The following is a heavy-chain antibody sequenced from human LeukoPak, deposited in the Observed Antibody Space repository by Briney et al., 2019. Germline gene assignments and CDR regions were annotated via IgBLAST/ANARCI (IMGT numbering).Heavy chain of an antibody. D-gene: IGHD3-22*01. CDR3: ARFDYDSSGIDY. Sequence: GGSLRLSCAASGFTVSSNYMSWVRQAPGKGLEWVSVIYSGGSTYYADSVKGRFTISRDNSKNTLYLQMNSLRAEDTAVYYCARFDYDSSGIDYWGQGTLSPSPQ. J-gene: IGHJ4*02. CDR2: IYSGGST. CDR1: GFTVSSNY. V-gene: IGHV3-53*01.